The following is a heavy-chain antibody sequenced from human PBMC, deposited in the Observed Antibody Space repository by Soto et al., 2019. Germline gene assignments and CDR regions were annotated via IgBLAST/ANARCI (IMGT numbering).Heavy chain of an antibody. J-gene: IGHJ6*02. CDR3: ARDQDVSNYHGMDV. V-gene: IGHV1-69*12. Sequence: QVQLVQSGAEVKKPGSSVKVSCKASGGTFSSYAISWVRQAPGQGLEWMGGIIPIFGTANYAQKFQGRVTITADESTSPAYMALRSLRSEDTAVYYCARDQDVSNYHGMDVWGQGPTVTVPS. CDR1: GGTFSSYA. CDR2: IIPIFGTA. D-gene: IGHD3-22*01.